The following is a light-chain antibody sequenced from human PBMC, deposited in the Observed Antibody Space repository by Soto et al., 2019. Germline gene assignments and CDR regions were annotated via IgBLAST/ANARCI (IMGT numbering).Light chain of an antibody. CDR3: NSYTTLSNRV. V-gene: IGLV1-44*01. Sequence: QSVLTQAPSASGTPGQRVTISCSGSSSNIGRSSVNWYQHLPGTAPKLLIYSNDRRPSGVPERFSGSKSGNTASLTISGLQAEDEANYYCNSYTTLSNRVFGTGTKVTVL. J-gene: IGLJ1*01. CDR2: SND. CDR1: SSNIGRSS.